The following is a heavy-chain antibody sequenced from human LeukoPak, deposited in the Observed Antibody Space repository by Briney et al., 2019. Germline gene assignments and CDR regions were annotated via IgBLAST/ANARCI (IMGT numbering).Heavy chain of an antibody. J-gene: IGHJ4*02. CDR2: INPDGSTT. Sequence: GGSLRLSCAASGFTLSTYWMHWVRQAPGKGLVWVSRINPDGSTTTYADSVEGRFTISRDNSKNTLYLQMNSLRAEDTAVYYCAKRGTGSHYYFDYWGQGTLVTVSS. CDR1: GFTLSTYW. D-gene: IGHD1-26*01. V-gene: IGHV3-74*01. CDR3: AKRGTGSHYYFDY.